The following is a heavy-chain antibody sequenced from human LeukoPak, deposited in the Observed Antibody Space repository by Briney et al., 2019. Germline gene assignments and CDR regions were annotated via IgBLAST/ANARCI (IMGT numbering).Heavy chain of an antibody. Sequence: SETLSLTCTVSGGSISSYYWSWIRQPPGKGLEWIGYIYYSGSTNYNPSLKSRVTISVDTSKNQFSLKLSSVTAADTAVYYCARHRRWAAWFDPWGQGTLVAVSS. J-gene: IGHJ5*02. CDR1: GGSISSYY. CDR3: ARHRRWAAWFDP. D-gene: IGHD1-26*01. CDR2: IYYSGST. V-gene: IGHV4-59*08.